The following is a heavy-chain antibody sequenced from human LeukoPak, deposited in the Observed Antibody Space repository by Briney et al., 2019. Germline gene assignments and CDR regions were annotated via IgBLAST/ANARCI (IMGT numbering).Heavy chain of an antibody. D-gene: IGHD3-9*01. J-gene: IGHJ4*02. CDR2: IYHSGST. CDR1: GGSISSGGYS. CDR3: ARPLRYFETYYFDY. Sequence: SETLSLTCAVSGGSISSGGYSWSWIRQPPGKGLEWIGYIYHSGSTYYNPSLKSRVTISVDTSKNQFSLKLSSVTAADTAVYYCARPLRYFETYYFDYWGQGTLVTVSS. V-gene: IGHV4-30-2*01.